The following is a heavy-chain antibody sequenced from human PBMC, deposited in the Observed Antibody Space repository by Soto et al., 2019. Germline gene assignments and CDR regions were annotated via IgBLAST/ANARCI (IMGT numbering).Heavy chain of an antibody. CDR3: ARQRDAFGLDV. CDR2: ISGRTNTI. Sequence: PGGSLRLSCAASGFTFSSYAMSWVRQAPGKGLEWVSYISGRTNTIYYADSVKGRFTISRDNAKNSLFLQMSSLSDDDTAVYYCARQRDAFGLDVWGQGTTVTVSS. CDR1: GFTFSSYA. J-gene: IGHJ6*02. V-gene: IGHV3-48*02.